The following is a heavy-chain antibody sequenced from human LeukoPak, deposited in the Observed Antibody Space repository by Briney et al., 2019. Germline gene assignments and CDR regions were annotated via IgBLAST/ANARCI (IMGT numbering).Heavy chain of an antibody. CDR2: IYYSGST. V-gene: IGHV4-59*08. CDR3: ARYTGEDNWFDP. D-gene: IGHD7-27*01. J-gene: IGHJ5*02. CDR1: GGSISSYY. Sequence: SETLSLTCSVSGGSISSYYWSWIRQPPGKGLEWIGYIYYSGSTSYNPSLKSRVTISVDTSKNQFSLKLSSVTAADTAVYYCARYTGEDNWFDPWGQGTLVTVSS.